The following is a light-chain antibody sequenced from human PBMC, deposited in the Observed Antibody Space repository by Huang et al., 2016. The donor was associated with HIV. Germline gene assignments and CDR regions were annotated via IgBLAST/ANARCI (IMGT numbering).Light chain of an antibody. CDR1: QSVSGN. Sequence: EIVMTQSTATLSVSPGERATLSCRASQSVSGNLAWYQQKPGQAPRLLIFAASTRATGIPARFSGSGSGTEFTLTISSLQSEDFAVYYCQQYNNWPPYTFGQGTKLEIK. J-gene: IGKJ2*01. CDR2: AAS. V-gene: IGKV3-15*01. CDR3: QQYNNWPPYT.